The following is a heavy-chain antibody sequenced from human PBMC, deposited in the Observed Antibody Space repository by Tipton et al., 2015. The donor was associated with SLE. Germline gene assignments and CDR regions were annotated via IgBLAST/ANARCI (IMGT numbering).Heavy chain of an antibody. CDR1: GYPITNYA. D-gene: IGHD6-13*01. CDR2: INGGTGNT. Sequence: QLVQSGPEVKKPGASVKVSCKASGYPITNYAMHWVRQAPGQGLEWMGWINGGTGNTKFSQKLQGRLTITRDTSASTAYMELTSLTSEDTAVYYCARDSSSWLHYIDYWGQGTLVTVSS. V-gene: IGHV1-3*01. J-gene: IGHJ4*02. CDR3: ARDSSSWLHYIDY.